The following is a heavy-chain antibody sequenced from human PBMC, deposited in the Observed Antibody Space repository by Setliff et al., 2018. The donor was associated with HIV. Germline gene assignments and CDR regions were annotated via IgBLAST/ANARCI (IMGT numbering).Heavy chain of an antibody. CDR1: GFTFSTHG. CDR2: ISYDGTSK. D-gene: IGHD2-21*01. Sequence: PGGSLRLSCAASGFTFSTHGMHWVRQAPGKGLEWVAIISYDGTSKHYADSVKGRFTISRDNSKNTLYLHMNNLRGDDTAVYYCAKGCGGAGFCYYADYWGQGTPVTVSS. CDR3: AKGCGGAGFCYYADY. J-gene: IGHJ4*02. V-gene: IGHV3-30*18.